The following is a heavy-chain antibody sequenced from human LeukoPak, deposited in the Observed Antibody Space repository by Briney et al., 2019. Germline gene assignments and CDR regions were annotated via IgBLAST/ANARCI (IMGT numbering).Heavy chain of an antibody. D-gene: IGHD2-21*02. CDR2: IIRNGTNI. J-gene: IGHJ4*02. V-gene: IGHV3-48*01. Sequence: GGSLRLSWAASGFTFNSYTMNWVRQAEGKWLGWVSYIIRNGTNIYYADSVKGRFTISRDNAKNSLYLQMNSLRSEDTGLYFCARDLGSGDHGLLVWGQGTLLTVSS. CDR3: ARDLGSGDHGLLV. CDR1: GFTFNSYT.